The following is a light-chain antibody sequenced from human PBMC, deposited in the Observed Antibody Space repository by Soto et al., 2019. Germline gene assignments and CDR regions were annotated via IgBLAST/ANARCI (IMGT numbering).Light chain of an antibody. V-gene: IGLV1-47*01. J-gene: IGLJ3*02. CDR1: FSNIGSNF. CDR3: AAWDDSVSGVV. CDR2: RNN. Sequence: QSVLTQPPSASGTPGQTVTISCSGRFSNIGSNFIYWYQQLPGTAPKLLIDRNNERPSGVHDRFSASKSDTSASLAISGLRAEEEADYRCAAWDDSVSGVVFGGGTKLTVL.